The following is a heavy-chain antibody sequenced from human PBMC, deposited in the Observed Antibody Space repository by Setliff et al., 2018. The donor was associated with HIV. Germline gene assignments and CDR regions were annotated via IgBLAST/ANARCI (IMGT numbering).Heavy chain of an antibody. D-gene: IGHD6-19*01. V-gene: IGHV1-2*02. CDR3: ARVPYRSAWFSGGHDAFDI. CDR2: INPKSGGT. Sequence: GASVKVSCKASGYTFTTYHIHWVRQAPGQGLEWMGWINPKSGGTHYGQSFQDRVAMTTETATSTAYMEMRSLRSDDTAVYFCARVPYRSAWFSGGHDAFDIWGQGTMVTVSS. CDR1: GYTFTTYH. J-gene: IGHJ3*02.